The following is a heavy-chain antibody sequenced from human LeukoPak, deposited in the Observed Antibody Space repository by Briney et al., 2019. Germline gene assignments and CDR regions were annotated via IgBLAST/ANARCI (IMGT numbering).Heavy chain of an antibody. Sequence: ASVKVSCKASGYTFTGYYIHWVRQAPGQGLEWMGWINPNNGGTKYAQKFQGRVTMTRDTSISTAYMELNTLRSDDTAVYYCARVRRDDFWSGYYTITGFDPWGQGTLVTVSS. J-gene: IGHJ5*02. CDR1: GYTFTGYY. CDR3: ARVRRDDFWSGYYTITGFDP. D-gene: IGHD3-3*01. CDR2: INPNNGGT. V-gene: IGHV1-2*02.